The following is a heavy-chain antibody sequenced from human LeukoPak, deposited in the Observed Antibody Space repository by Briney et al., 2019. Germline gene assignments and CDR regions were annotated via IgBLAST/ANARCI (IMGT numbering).Heavy chain of an antibody. Sequence: GGSLRLSCAASGFTFSSYGMHWVRQAPGKGLEWVAFIRYDGSNKYYADSVKGRFTISRDNSKNTLYLQMNSLRAEDTAVYYCAKDRPAAIGDYVDVWGKGTTVTVSS. J-gene: IGHJ6*03. CDR3: AKDRPAAIGDYVDV. V-gene: IGHV3-30*02. CDR2: IRYDGSNK. CDR1: GFTFSSYG. D-gene: IGHD2-2*01.